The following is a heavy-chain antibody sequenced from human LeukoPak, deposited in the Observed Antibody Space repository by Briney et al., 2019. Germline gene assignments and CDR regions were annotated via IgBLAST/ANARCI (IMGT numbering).Heavy chain of an antibody. V-gene: IGHV4-30-4*01. CDR1: GGSVSSGSYY. CDR2: IYYSGGT. Sequence: SETLSLTCTVSGGSVSSGSYYWSWIRQPPGKGLEWIGYIYYSGGTYYNPSLKSRVTISVDTSKNQFSLKLSSVTAADTAVYYCARAAPPAHFDYWGQGTLVTVSS. D-gene: IGHD2-2*01. J-gene: IGHJ4*02. CDR3: ARAAPPAHFDY.